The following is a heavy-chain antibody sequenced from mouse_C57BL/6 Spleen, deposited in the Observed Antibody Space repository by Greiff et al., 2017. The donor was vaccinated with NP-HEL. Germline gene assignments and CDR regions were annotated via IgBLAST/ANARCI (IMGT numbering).Heavy chain of an antibody. V-gene: IGHV1-19*01. Sequence: EVQLQQSGPVLVKPGASVKMSCKASGYTFTDYYMNWVKQSHGKSLEWVGVINPYNGGTSYNQKFKGKATLTVDKSSSTAYMELNSLTSEDSAVYYCAVLGRDYFDDWGQGTTLTVSS. J-gene: IGHJ2*01. CDR2: INPYNGGT. CDR1: GYTFTDYY. D-gene: IGHD4-1*01. CDR3: AVLGRDYFDD.